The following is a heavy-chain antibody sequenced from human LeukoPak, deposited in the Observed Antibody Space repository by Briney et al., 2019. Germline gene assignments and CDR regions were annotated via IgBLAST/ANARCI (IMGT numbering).Heavy chain of an antibody. D-gene: IGHD2-15*01. J-gene: IGHJ4*02. Sequence: PGGSLRLSCSASGFTFSSYAMHWVRQAPGKELEYVSAISSNGGSTYYADSVKGRFTISRDNSKNTLYLQMSSLRAEDTAVYYCVKDMRGCSGGSCYGTFDYWGQGTLVTVSS. CDR3: VKDMRGCSGGSCYGTFDY. V-gene: IGHV3-64D*09. CDR1: GFTFSSYA. CDR2: ISSNGGST.